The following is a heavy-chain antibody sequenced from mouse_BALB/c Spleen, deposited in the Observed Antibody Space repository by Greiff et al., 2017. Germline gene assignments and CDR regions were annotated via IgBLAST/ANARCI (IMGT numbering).Heavy chain of an antibody. CDR3: ARDYYGSSYWFAD. CDR2: INPYNDGT. Sequence: VQLKQSGPELVKPGASVKMSCKASGYTFTSYVMHWVKQKPGQGLEWIGYINPYNDGTKYNEKFKGKATLTSDKSSSTAYMELSSLTSEDSAVYYCARDYYGSSYWFADWGQGTLVTVSA. J-gene: IGHJ3*01. V-gene: IGHV1-14*01. CDR1: GYTFTSYV. D-gene: IGHD1-1*01.